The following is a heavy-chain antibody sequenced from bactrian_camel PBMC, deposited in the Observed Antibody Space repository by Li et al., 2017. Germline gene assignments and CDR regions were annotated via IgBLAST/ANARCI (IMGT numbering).Heavy chain of an antibody. J-gene: IGHJ6*01. CDR1: KDATNNYC. CDR3: AADSGHFVDPEGWLAVHRFYKKNT. Sequence: HVQLVESGGGSVQAGGSLSLSCKVSKDATNNYCMGWFRQAPGKEREGIATLEPNSGRTYYADSVKGQFTISQDDAKNTVYLQMNNLEPGDTAMYYCAADSGHFVDPEGWLAVHRFYKKNTWGLGTQVTVS. V-gene: IGHV3-3*01. CDR2: LEPNSGRT. D-gene: IGHD1*01.